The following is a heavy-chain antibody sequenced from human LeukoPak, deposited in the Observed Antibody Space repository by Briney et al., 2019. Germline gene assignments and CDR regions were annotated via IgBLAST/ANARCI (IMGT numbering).Heavy chain of an antibody. CDR2: ISYDGSNK. J-gene: IGHJ4*02. CDR3: AKSFSGYYGSGSYRFDY. CDR1: GFTFSTYW. D-gene: IGHD3-10*01. Sequence: GGSLRLSCAASGFTFSTYWMSWVRQAPGKGLEWVAVISYDGSNKYYADSVKGRFTISRDNSKNTLYLQMNSLRAEDTAVYYCAKSFSGYYGSGSYRFDYWGQGTLVTVSS. V-gene: IGHV3-30*18.